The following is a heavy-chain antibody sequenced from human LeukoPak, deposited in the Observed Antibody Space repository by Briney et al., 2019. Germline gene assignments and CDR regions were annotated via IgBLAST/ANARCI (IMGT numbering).Heavy chain of an antibody. J-gene: IGHJ4*02. D-gene: IGHD4-17*01. CDR1: GFTFSSYS. CDR2: INTGSTFK. CDR3: AKDGLRGDFDY. Sequence: GGSLRLSCATSGFTFSSYSMNWVRQAPGKGLEWVSYINTGSTFKFYADSVKGRFTISRDNAKNSLYLQMNSLRAEDTAVYYCAKDGLRGDFDYWGQGTLVTVSS. V-gene: IGHV3-48*01.